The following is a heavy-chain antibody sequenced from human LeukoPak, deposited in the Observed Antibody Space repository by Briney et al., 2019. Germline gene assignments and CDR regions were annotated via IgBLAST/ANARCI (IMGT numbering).Heavy chain of an antibody. CDR2: IYHSGTT. D-gene: IGHD3-3*01. CDR3: AREKHVLRFLEWLPYPDY. V-gene: IGHV4-38-2*02. J-gene: IGHJ4*02. CDR1: GVSISSGYY. Sequence: PSETLSLTCAVSGVSISSGYYWGWIRQPPGKGLEWIGNIYHSGTTYYNPSLKSRLTMSVDTSKNQFSLKLSSVTAADTAVYYCAREKHVLRFLEWLPYPDYWGQGTLVTVSS.